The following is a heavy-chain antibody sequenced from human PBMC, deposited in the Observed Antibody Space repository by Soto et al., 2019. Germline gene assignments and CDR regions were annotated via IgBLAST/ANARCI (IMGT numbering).Heavy chain of an antibody. CDR2: ISAYNGNT. V-gene: IGHV1-18*01. J-gene: IGHJ6*02. Sequence: ASVKVSCKASGYTFTSYGISWVRQAPGQGLEWMGWISAYNGNTNYAQKLQGRVTITTDTSTSTAYMELRSLRSDDTAVYYCARDWRVHYYDSSGYTYYYYGMDVWGQGITVTVSS. D-gene: IGHD3-22*01. CDR3: ARDWRVHYYDSSGYTYYYYGMDV. CDR1: GYTFTSYG.